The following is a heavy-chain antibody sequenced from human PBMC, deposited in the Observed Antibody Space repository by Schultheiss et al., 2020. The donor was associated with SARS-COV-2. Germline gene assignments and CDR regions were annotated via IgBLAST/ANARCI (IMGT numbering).Heavy chain of an antibody. CDR1: GFTFSSYA. Sequence: GGSLRLSCAASGFTFSSYAMHWVRQAPGKGLEYVSAISSNGGSTYYADSVKGRFTISRDNSKNTLYLQMNSLRAEDTAVYYCARVLAVIGSDYWGQGTLVTVSS. D-gene: IGHD3-16*02. CDR3: ARVLAVIGSDY. CDR2: ISSNGGST. V-gene: IGHV3-64*04. J-gene: IGHJ4*02.